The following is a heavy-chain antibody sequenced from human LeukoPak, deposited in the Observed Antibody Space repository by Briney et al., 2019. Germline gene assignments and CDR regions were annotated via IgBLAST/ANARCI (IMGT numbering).Heavy chain of an antibody. D-gene: IGHD3-16*01. Sequence: SETLSLTCTVSGGSINTYYWSWIRQPAGKGLEWIGRIYTSGSTDYNPSLKSRVTMSVDTSKNQFSLKLNSVTAADTAVYYCARERGLWPAYDYCMDVWGEGTMVTVSS. J-gene: IGHJ6*03. CDR1: GGSINTYY. CDR3: ARERGLWPAYDYCMDV. V-gene: IGHV4-4*07. CDR2: IYTSGST.